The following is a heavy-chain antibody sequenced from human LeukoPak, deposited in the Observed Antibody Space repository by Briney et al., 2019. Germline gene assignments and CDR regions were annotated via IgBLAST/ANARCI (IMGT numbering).Heavy chain of an antibody. CDR1: RLTFSNYA. CDR3: ARGLRIAVAGNIDY. CDR2: ISGSGGST. D-gene: IGHD6-19*01. V-gene: IGHV3-23*01. Sequence: GGSLRLSCAAFRLTFSNYAMSWVRQAPGKGLEWVSAISGSGGSTYYADSVKGRFTISRDNSKNTLYLQMNSLRADNTAVYYCARGLRIAVAGNIDYWGQGTLVTVSS. J-gene: IGHJ4*02.